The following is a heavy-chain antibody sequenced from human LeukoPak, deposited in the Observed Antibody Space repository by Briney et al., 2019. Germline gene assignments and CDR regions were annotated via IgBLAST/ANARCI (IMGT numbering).Heavy chain of an antibody. J-gene: IGHJ4*02. CDR3: AKSEQQLVPLPYYFDY. CDR2: ISGSGGST. D-gene: IGHD6-13*01. CDR1: GFTVSSNY. Sequence: GGSLRLSCAASGFTVSSNYMSWVRQAPGKGLEWVSAISGSGGSTYYADSVKGRFTISRDNSKNTLYLQMNSLRAEDTAVYYCAKSEQQLVPLPYYFDYWGQGTLVTVSS. V-gene: IGHV3-23*01.